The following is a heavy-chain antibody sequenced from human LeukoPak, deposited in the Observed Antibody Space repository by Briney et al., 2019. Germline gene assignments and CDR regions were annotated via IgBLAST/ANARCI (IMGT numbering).Heavy chain of an antibody. CDR2: IYYSGST. Sequence: SETLSLTCTVSGGSISSSSYYWGWIRQPPGKGLEWIGSIYYSGSTYYNPSLKSRVTISVDTSKNQFSLKLSSVTAADTAGYYCARDIGGGTENWFDPWGQGTLVTVSS. V-gene: IGHV4-39*07. J-gene: IGHJ5*02. CDR3: ARDIGGGTENWFDP. CDR1: GGSISSSSYY. D-gene: IGHD3-16*01.